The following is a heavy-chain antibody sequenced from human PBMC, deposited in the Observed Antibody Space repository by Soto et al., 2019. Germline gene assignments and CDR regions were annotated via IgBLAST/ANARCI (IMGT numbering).Heavy chain of an antibody. D-gene: IGHD3-3*01. CDR3: ARAIVVVVKDYYYGMDF. CDR1: GGSFSGYY. V-gene: IGHV4-34*01. Sequence: SETLSLTCAVYGGSFSGYYWSWIRQPPGKGLEWIGEINHSGSTNYNPSLKSRVTISVDTSKNQFSLKLSSVTAADTAVYYCARAIVVVVKDYYYGMDFWGQGTTVTVSS. J-gene: IGHJ6*02. CDR2: INHSGST.